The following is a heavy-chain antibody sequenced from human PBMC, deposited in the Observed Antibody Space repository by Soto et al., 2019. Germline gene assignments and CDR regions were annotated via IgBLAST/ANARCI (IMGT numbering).Heavy chain of an antibody. CDR1: GFTFSSYA. J-gene: IGHJ4*02. Sequence: VQLLESGGGLVQPGGSLRLSCAASGFTFSSYAMSWVRQAPGKGLEWVAVISYDGSNKYYADSVKGRFTISRDNSKNTLYLQMNSLRAEDTAVYYCARDDIVVVVAAAGGYFDYWGQGTLVTVSS. D-gene: IGHD2-15*01. V-gene: IGHV3-30-3*01. CDR3: ARDDIVVVVAAAGGYFDY. CDR2: ISYDGSNK.